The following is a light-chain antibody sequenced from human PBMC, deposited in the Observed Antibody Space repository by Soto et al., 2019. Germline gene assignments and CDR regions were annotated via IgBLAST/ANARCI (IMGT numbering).Light chain of an antibody. V-gene: IGKV3-11*01. J-gene: IGKJ5*01. CDR1: QSVSSY. CDR3: QQRSNWIT. CDR2: DAS. Sequence: ENLFSHSPPPPSFSPGEKDTPSPRASQSVSSYLAWYQQKPGQAPRLLIYDASNRATGIPARFSGSGSGTDFTLTISSLEPEDFAVYYCQQRSNWITFGQGTRLEIK.